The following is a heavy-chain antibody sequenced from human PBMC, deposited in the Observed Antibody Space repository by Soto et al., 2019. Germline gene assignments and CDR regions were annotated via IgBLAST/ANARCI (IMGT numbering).Heavy chain of an antibody. CDR1: GFTFSSYA. CDR3: ARALGIAADPLVY. CDR2: ISYDGNNK. V-gene: IGHV3-30-3*01. Sequence: QVQLVESGGGVVQPGRSLRLSCAASGFTFSSYAMHWVRQAPGKGLEWVAIISYDGNNKYYADSVKGRFTISRDNSKNTLYLQMNSLRVEDTAVYYCARALGIAADPLVYWGQGTLVTVSS. J-gene: IGHJ4*02. D-gene: IGHD6-13*01.